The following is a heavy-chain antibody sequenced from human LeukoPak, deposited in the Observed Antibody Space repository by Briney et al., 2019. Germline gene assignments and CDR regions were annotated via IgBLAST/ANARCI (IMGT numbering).Heavy chain of an antibody. J-gene: IGHJ4*02. Sequence: KPSETLSLTCTVSGDSISTYYWSWVRRPPGKGLEWIGYIYYSGSTNYNPSLKSRVTISVDTSKKQFFLKLSSVTAADTAVYYCTRVGFWSGYYHFDSWGQGTLVTVSS. CDR2: IYYSGST. D-gene: IGHD3-3*01. CDR3: TRVGFWSGYYHFDS. V-gene: IGHV4-59*01. CDR1: GDSISTYY.